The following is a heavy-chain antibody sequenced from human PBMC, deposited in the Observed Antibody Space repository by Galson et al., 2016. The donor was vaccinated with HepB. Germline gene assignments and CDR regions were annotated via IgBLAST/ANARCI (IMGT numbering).Heavy chain of an antibody. V-gene: IGHV4-34*01. CDR3: ARVGYYGSGRAYYFDY. D-gene: IGHD3-10*01. CDR1: GGSFSGYY. Sequence: SETLSLTCAVYGGSFSGYYWSWIRQPPGKGLEWIGEINHSGSTNYNASLKSRVSISVDTSKNQFALNLNSVTAADTAVYYCARVGYYGSGRAYYFDYWGQGIPVTVSP. J-gene: IGHJ4*02. CDR2: INHSGST.